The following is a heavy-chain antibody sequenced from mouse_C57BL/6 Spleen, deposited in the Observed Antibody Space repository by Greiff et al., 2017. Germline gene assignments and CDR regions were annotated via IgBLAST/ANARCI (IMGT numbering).Heavy chain of an antibody. Sequence: QVQLKQPGAELVKPGASVKLSCKASGYTFTSYWMHWVKQRPGRGLEWIGRIDPNSGGTKYNDKFKSKATLTVDKPSSTAYMQLSSLTSEDSAVYYGERREYGGSYGAMDYWGQGTTVTVSS. D-gene: IGHD1-1*01. CDR2: IDPNSGGT. CDR1: GYTFTSYW. V-gene: IGHV1-72*01. J-gene: IGHJ4*01. CDR3: ERREYGGSYGAMDY.